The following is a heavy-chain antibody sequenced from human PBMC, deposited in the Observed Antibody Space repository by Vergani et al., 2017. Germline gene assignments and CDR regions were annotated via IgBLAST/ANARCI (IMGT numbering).Heavy chain of an antibody. CDR1: GGSFSGYY. V-gene: IGHV4-34*01. CDR2: INHSGST. D-gene: IGHD5-12*01. J-gene: IGHJ4*02. CDR3: ARVLDSGWQSTRYFDN. Sequence: QVQLQQWGAGLLKPSETLSLTCAVYGGSFSGYYWSWIRQPPGKGLEWIGEINHSGSTNYNPSLKSRVTISVDTSKNQFSLKLSPVTAADTAVYHCARVLDSGWQSTRYFDNWGQGTLVTVSS.